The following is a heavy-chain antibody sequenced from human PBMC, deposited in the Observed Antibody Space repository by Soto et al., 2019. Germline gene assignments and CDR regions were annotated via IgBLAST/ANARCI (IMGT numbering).Heavy chain of an antibody. Sequence: QVQLVQSGAEVKKPGSSVKVSCKASGGTFSSYAISWVRQAPGQGLEWMGGIIPIFGTANYAQKFQGRVTITADKSTSTAYMELSSLRAEDTAVYYCARWDGGSVQDYYYYGMDVWGQGTTVTVSS. CDR3: ARWDGGSVQDYYYYGMDV. D-gene: IGHD2-15*01. CDR1: GGTFSSYA. CDR2: IIPIFGTA. J-gene: IGHJ6*02. V-gene: IGHV1-69*06.